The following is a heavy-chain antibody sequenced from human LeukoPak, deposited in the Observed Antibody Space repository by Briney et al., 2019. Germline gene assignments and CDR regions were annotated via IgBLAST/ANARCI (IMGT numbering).Heavy chain of an antibody. CDR3: ARGRRVRGPLDY. CDR1: GGSFSGYS. D-gene: IGHD3-10*01. V-gene: IGHV4-34*01. CDR2: INHSGST. Sequence: SETLSLTCAVYGGSFSGYSWSWIRQPPGKGLEWIGEINHSGSTNYNPSLKSRVTISVDTSKNQFSLKLSSVTAADTAVYYCARGRRVRGPLDYWGQGTLVTVSS. J-gene: IGHJ4*02.